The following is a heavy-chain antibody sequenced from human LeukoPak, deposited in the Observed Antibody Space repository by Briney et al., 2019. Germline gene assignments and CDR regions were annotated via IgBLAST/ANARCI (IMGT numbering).Heavy chain of an antibody. J-gene: IGHJ4*02. Sequence: SETRSLTCTVSGGSISSYYWSWIRQPPGKGLEWIGYIYYSGSTNYNPSLKSRVTISVDTSKNQFSLKLSSVTAADTAVYYCARGIVEAAAAFDYWGQGTLVTVSS. CDR3: ARGIVEAAAAFDY. CDR2: IYYSGST. V-gene: IGHV4-59*01. D-gene: IGHD6-13*01. CDR1: GGSISSYY.